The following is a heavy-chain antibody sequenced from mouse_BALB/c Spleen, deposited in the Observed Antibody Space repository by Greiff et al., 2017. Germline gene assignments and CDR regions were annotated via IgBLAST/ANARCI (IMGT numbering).Heavy chain of an antibody. CDR1: GFTFSSFG. CDR3: ARSKSSYGYFDV. D-gene: IGHD1-1*01. CDR2: ISSGSSTI. V-gene: IGHV5-17*02. J-gene: IGHJ1*01. Sequence: DVQLVESGGGLVQPGGSRKLSCAASGFTFSSFGMHWVRQAPEKGLEWVAYISSGSSTIYYADTVKGRFTISRDNPKNTLFLQMTSLRSEDTAMYYCARSKSSYGYFDVWGAGTTVTVSS.